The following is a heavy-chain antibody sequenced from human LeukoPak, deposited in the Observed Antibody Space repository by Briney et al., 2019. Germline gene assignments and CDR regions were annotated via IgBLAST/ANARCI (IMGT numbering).Heavy chain of an antibody. CDR3: ARASPTFDD. V-gene: IGHV4-59*01. J-gene: IGHJ4*02. Sequence: SETLSLTCTVSGGSITSYYWSWIRQPPGRGLEWIGYISDDGSTNYNPSLKSRVSLSVDTSKDQFSLNLTSVTAADTAVYFCARASPTFDDWGQGTLVTVSS. CDR1: GGSITSYY. CDR2: ISDDGST.